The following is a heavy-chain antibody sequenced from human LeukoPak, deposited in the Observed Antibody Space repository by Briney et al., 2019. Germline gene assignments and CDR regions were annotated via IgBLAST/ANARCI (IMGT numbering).Heavy chain of an antibody. D-gene: IGHD5-12*01. V-gene: IGHV3-30*02. J-gene: IGHJ6*03. CDR3: AKGGGYEAQYYYYYLDV. CDR2: IRYDGSNK. CDR1: GFTFSSYG. Sequence: GGPLRLSCAASGFTFSSYGMYWVRQAPGKGLEWVAFIRYDGSNKYYADSVKGRFTISRDNSKNTLYLQMKSLRAEDTAVYYCAKGGGYEAQYYYYYLDVWGKGTTVTISS.